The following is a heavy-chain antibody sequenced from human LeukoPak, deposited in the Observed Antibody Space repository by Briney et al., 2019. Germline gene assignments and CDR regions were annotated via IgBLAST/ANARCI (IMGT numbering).Heavy chain of an antibody. Sequence: SVKVSFKASGGTFSSYAISWVRQAPGQGLEWMGGIIPIFGTANYAQKFQGRVTITADESTSTAYMELSSLRSEDTAVYYCASPRFGELPPYYYYGMDVWGQGTTVTVSS. J-gene: IGHJ6*02. D-gene: IGHD3-10*01. V-gene: IGHV1-69*01. CDR3: ASPRFGELPPYYYYGMDV. CDR2: IIPIFGTA. CDR1: GGTFSSYA.